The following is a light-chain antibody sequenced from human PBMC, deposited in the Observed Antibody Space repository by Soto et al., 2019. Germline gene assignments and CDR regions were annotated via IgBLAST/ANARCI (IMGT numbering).Light chain of an antibody. CDR1: TSNVGNNA. CDR3: AAYDDSLKEV. CDR2: NNN. V-gene: IGLV1-44*01. J-gene: IGLJ3*02. Sequence: QLVLTQPPSASGTPGQRVTISCSGSTSNVGNNAVHWYQQLPGTAPKLLIHNNNQRPSGVPDRFSGSKSGTSASLAISGLQSEDEADYYCAAYDDSLKEVFGGGTKVTVL.